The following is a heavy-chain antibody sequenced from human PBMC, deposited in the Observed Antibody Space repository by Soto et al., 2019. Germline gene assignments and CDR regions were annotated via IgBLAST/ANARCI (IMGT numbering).Heavy chain of an antibody. CDR2: ITPMLGVT. J-gene: IGHJ4*02. V-gene: IGHV1-69*04. CDR1: GGTFSSYT. CDR3: PRDPHGGYLDY. D-gene: IGHD4-17*01. Sequence: SVKVSCKASGGTFSSYTISWVRQAPGQGLEWMGRITPMLGVTNYAQSFQGRVTITADKSTTTAYMELSSLRSEDTAIYYCPRDPHGGYLDYWGQGTLVTVSS.